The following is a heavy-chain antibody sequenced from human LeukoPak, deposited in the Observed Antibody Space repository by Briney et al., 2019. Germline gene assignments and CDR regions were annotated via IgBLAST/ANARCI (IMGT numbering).Heavy chain of an antibody. D-gene: IGHD3-3*01. CDR2: IIPIFGTA. CDR1: GGTFSSYA. CDR3: AREGPFWSGYYDAFDI. J-gene: IGHJ3*02. Sequence: SVRVSCKASGGTFSSYAISWVRQAPGQGLEWMGGIIPIFGTANYAQKFQGRVTITADESTSTAYMELSSLRSEDTAVYYCAREGPFWSGYYDAFDIWGQGTMVTVSS. V-gene: IGHV1-69*01.